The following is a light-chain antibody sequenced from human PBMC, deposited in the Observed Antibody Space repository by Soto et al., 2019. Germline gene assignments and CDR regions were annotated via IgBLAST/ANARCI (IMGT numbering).Light chain of an antibody. CDR2: DAS. Sequence: DIQMTQSPSSLSSSVGDRFTITCQSSQDINNYLNWYQHKPGKAPKLLIYDASNLEPGVPLRFSGSGSGTHFSFTISSLQPEDIATYYCQQYDNLPPYTFGQGTKVDI. V-gene: IGKV1-33*01. CDR1: QDINNY. J-gene: IGKJ2*01. CDR3: QQYDNLPPYT.